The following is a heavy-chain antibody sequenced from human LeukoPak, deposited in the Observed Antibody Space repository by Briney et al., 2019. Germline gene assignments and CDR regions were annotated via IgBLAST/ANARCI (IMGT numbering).Heavy chain of an antibody. Sequence: SETLSLTCSVSGGSISSHNHHWDWIRQPPGNGLEWIGSIHHSGVTYSNPSLRSRLTLSVDMSKSHFSLNLSSVTAADTAVYYFARRDNSFDSWGPGTLVTVSS. CDR3: ARRDNSFDS. V-gene: IGHV4-39*02. D-gene: IGHD5-24*01. CDR2: IHHSGVT. J-gene: IGHJ4*02. CDR1: GGSISSHNHH.